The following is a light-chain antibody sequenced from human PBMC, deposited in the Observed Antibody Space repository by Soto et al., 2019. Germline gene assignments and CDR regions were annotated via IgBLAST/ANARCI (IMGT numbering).Light chain of an antibody. CDR3: QQSNSYPWT. CDR1: QSISPY. Sequence: DIHMTQSPSTLSASAGDRVTITCRASQSISPYLAWYQQKPGKAPKLLIYMASSLQSGVPSRFSGSGSGTEFTLTISSLQPDDFATYYCQQSNSYPWTFGQGTQVDIK. V-gene: IGKV1-5*03. CDR2: MAS. J-gene: IGKJ1*01.